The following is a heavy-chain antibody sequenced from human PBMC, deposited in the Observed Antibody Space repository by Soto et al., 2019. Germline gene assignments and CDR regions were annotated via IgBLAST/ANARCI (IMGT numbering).Heavy chain of an antibody. CDR1: GFTFSSYG. V-gene: IGHV3-33*01. CDR2: IWYDGSNK. D-gene: IGHD6-13*01. J-gene: IGHJ1*01. CDR3: ARDLLAAGESAEYFQH. Sequence: ESGGGVVQPGRSLRLSCAASGFTFSSYGMHWVRQAPGKGLEWVAVIWYDGSNKYYADSVKGRFTISRDNSKNTLYLQMNSLRAEDTAVYYCARDLLAAGESAEYFQHWGQGTLVTVSS.